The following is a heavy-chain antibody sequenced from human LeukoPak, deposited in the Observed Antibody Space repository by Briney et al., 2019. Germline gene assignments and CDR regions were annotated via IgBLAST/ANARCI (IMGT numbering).Heavy chain of an antibody. Sequence: GGSLRLSCAASGFTFSSYSMNWVRQAPGKGLEWVSSISSSSYIYYADSVKGRFTISRDNAKNSLYLQMNSLRAEDTAVYYCTKDLEKIAVGGQHYYGMDVWGQGTTVTVSS. D-gene: IGHD6-19*01. J-gene: IGHJ6*02. V-gene: IGHV3-21*01. CDR3: TKDLEKIAVGGQHYYGMDV. CDR2: ISSSSYI. CDR1: GFTFSSYS.